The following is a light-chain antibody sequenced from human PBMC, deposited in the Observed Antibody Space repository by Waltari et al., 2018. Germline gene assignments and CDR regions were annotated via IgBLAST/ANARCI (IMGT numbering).Light chain of an antibody. CDR3: QAGATGTDVI. J-gene: IGLJ2*01. V-gene: IGLV3-1*01. Sequence: SYELTQPPSVSVSPGQTATITCSGDKLGDKDVCWYQQKPGQSPVVVIYQNTKRPSGIPERFSGANSENTATLTTSGTQAMDEADYYCQAGATGTDVIFGGGTKVTVL. CDR2: QNT. CDR1: KLGDKD.